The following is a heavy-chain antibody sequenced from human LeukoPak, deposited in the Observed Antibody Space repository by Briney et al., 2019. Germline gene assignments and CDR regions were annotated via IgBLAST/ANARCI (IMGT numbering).Heavy chain of an antibody. V-gene: IGHV3-30-3*01. Sequence: TGGSLRLSCAASGFTFSSYAMDWVRQAPGKGLEWVAVISYDGSNKHYADSVKGRFTISRDNTKNTLYLQMNSLRAEDTAVYYCARASGRYCSSSNCFLDYWGQGTLVTVS. CDR2: ISYDGSNK. D-gene: IGHD2-2*01. CDR3: ARASGRYCSSSNCFLDY. CDR1: GFTFSSYA. J-gene: IGHJ4*02.